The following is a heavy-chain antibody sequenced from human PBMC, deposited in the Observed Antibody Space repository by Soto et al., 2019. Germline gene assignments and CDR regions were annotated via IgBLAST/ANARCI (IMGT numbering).Heavy chain of an antibody. V-gene: IGHV4-39*01. J-gene: IGHJ3*02. Sequence: SETLSLTCSVSGGSISSSSYNWDWIRQPPGKGLEWIGTIYYNGDTDYNPSLKSRAAISVDASDFQFSLKLTSVTAADTSIYYCARFSGNAFDIWGHGTMVTVPS. CDR3: ARFSGNAFDI. CDR1: GGSISSSSYN. CDR2: IYYNGDT.